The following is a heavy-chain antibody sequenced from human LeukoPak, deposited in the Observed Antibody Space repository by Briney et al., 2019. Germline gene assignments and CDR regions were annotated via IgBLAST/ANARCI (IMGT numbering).Heavy chain of an antibody. CDR3: ARDSTIAAAFRH. CDR1: GYTFTSYY. J-gene: IGHJ4*02. Sequence: ASVKVSCTASGYTFTSYYIHWVRQAPGQGLEWMGTINPIGGTTDYAQKFQGRVTMTRDTSTNTVYMELSSLRSEDTAVYYCARDSTIAAAFRHWGQGTLVTVSS. D-gene: IGHD6-13*01. V-gene: IGHV1-46*01. CDR2: INPIGGTT.